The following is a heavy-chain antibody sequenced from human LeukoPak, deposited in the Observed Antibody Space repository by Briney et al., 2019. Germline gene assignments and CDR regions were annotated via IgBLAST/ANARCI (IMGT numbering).Heavy chain of an antibody. CDR1: GGSISSSSYY. CDR3: ARHILRPDAFDV. J-gene: IGHJ3*01. CDR2: IYYSGST. V-gene: IGHV4-39*01. Sequence: NPSETLSLTCTVSGGSISSSSYYWGWIRQPPGKGLEWIGSIYYSGSTYYNPSLKSRVTISVDTSKNQFSLKLSSVTAADTAVYYCARHILRPDAFDVWGQGTMVTVSS. D-gene: IGHD2-2*02.